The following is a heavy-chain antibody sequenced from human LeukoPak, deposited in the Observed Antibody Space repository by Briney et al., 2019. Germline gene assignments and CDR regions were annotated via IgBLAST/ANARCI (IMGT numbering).Heavy chain of an antibody. CDR1: CTSVNNYY. Sequence: SETLSLTCIVSCTSVNNYYWSWIRQPAGKGLEWIGRIYSSGSTNYNLSLTSRVSISVDKSKNQVSLKLESVTAADTAVYYCARERVGYDTSGRGPRFDSWGQGTLVTVSS. V-gene: IGHV4-4*07. CDR3: ARERVGYDTSGRGPRFDS. D-gene: IGHD3-22*01. J-gene: IGHJ4*02. CDR2: IYSSGST.